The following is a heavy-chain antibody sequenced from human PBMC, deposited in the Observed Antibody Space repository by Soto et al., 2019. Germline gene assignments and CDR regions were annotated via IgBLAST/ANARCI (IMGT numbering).Heavy chain of an antibody. J-gene: IGHJ5*02. CDR3: AREISAGFGEPWLDP. D-gene: IGHD3-10*01. Sequence: GGSLRLSCAASGFSVSSNYMTWVRQAPGKGLEWVSIIYSDGRTNYADSVKGRFTTSRDNSKNTVYLQMTSLSADDTAVYYCAREISAGFGEPWLDPWGQGTLVTVSS. V-gene: IGHV3-53*01. CDR1: GFSVSSNY. CDR2: IYSDGRT.